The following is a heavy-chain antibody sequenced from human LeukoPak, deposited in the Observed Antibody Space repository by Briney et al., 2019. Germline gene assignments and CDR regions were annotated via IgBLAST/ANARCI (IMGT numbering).Heavy chain of an antibody. J-gene: IGHJ4*02. CDR1: GGSISSSSYY. V-gene: IGHV4-39*07. CDR2: INHSGST. D-gene: IGHD5-12*01. CDR3: ARRNGQDIVPTFRRRYYFDY. Sequence: SETLSLTCTVSGGSISSSSYYWSWIRQPPGKGLEWIGEINHSGSTNYDPSLKSRVSISVDTSKNQFSLKLSSVTAADTAVYYCARRNGQDIVPTFRRRYYFDYWGQGTLVTVSS.